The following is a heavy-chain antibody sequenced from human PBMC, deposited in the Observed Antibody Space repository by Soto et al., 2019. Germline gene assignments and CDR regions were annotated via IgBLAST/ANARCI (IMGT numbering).Heavy chain of an antibody. J-gene: IGHJ4*02. V-gene: IGHV4-4*02. CDR3: ARDVAVPGESDRFDQ. CDR2: VYHTGLT. D-gene: IGHD6-19*01. CDR1: GDSITTNKW. Sequence: SETLSLTCAVSGDSITTNKWWSWVRQPPGKGLEWIGEVYHTGLTNYNSSLKSRVTMSVDTSKNQFSLKLTSVTAADTAMYYCARDVAVPGESDRFDQWGQGTLVTVPQ.